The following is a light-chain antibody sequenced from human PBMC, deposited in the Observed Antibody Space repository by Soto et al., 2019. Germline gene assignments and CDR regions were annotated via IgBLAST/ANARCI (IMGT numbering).Light chain of an antibody. Sequence: EIVMTQSPATLSVSPGERATLSCRASQSVSSNLAWYQQKPGQVPRLLIYGASTRATGIPARFSGSGSGTEFTLTISSLQSEDFAVYYCQQYNYWPFTFGPGTKVDIK. CDR1: QSVSSN. CDR2: GAS. J-gene: IGKJ3*01. V-gene: IGKV3D-15*01. CDR3: QQYNYWPFT.